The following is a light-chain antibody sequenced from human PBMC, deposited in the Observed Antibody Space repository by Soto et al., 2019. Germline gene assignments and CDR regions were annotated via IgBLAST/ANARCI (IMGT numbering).Light chain of an antibody. CDR3: QHHNDWVKT. V-gene: IGKV3D-15*01. CDR2: YAS. CDR1: QSVDNK. Sequence: EIVMTQSPATLSVSPGESATLSCRASQSVDNKLAWDQQKPGQAPRLLIYYASTRATGVPARFSGSGSGTEFTLTISSLQSEDFAVYYCQHHNDWVKTFGQGTKLEI. J-gene: IGKJ2*01.